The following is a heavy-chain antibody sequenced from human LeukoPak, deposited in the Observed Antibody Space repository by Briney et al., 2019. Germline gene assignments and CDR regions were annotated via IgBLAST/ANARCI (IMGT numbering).Heavy chain of an antibody. D-gene: IGHD2-15*01. J-gene: IGHJ4*02. CDR1: GYTFTSYA. CDR3: ARYGYCSGGSCYPFDY. V-gene: IGHV1-2*02. Sequence: ASVKVSCKASGYTFTSYAMHWVRQAPGQRLEWMGWINPNSGGTNYAQKFQGRVTMTRDTSISTAYMELSRLRSDDTAVYYCARYGYCSGGSCYPFDYWGQGTLVTVSS. CDR2: INPNSGGT.